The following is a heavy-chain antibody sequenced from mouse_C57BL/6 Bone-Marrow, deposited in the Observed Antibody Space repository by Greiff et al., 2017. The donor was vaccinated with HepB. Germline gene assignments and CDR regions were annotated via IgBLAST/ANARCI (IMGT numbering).Heavy chain of an antibody. J-gene: IGHJ3*01. D-gene: IGHD1-1*01. CDR2: IRSKSSNYAT. V-gene: IGHV10-3*01. CDR3: VREGITTVGGTWFAY. Sequence: EVQVVESGGGLVQPKGSLKLSCAASGFTFNTYAMHWVRQAPGKGLEWVARIRSKSSNYATYYADSVKDRFTISRDDSQSMLYLQMNNLKTEDTAMYYCVREGITTVGGTWFAYWGQGTLVTVSA. CDR1: GFTFNTYA.